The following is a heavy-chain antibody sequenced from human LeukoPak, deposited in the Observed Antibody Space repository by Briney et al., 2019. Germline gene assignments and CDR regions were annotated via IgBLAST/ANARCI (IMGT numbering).Heavy chain of an antibody. CDR2: ISYDGSNK. CDR3: ARDQYCSGGSCHDAFDI. J-gene: IGHJ3*02. D-gene: IGHD2-15*01. V-gene: IGHV3-30*03. Sequence: GRSLRLSCAASGFTFRIYGMHWVRQAPGKGLEWVAVISYDGSNKYYADSVKGRFTISRDNAKNSLYLQMNSLRAEDTAVYYCARDQYCSGGSCHDAFDIWGQGTMVTVSS. CDR1: GFTFRIYG.